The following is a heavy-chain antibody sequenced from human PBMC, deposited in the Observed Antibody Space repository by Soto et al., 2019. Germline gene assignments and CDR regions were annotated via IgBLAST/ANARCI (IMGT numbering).Heavy chain of an antibody. V-gene: IGHV1-3*01. CDR2: INAGNGNT. Sequence: ASVKVSCKASGYTFTSYAMHWVRQAPGQRLEWMGWINAGNGNTKYSQKFQGRVTITRDTSASTAYMELSSLRSEDTAVYYCARGSITIFGVVPGNWFDPWGQGTLVPVSS. D-gene: IGHD3-3*01. CDR3: ARGSITIFGVVPGNWFDP. J-gene: IGHJ5*02. CDR1: GYTFTSYA.